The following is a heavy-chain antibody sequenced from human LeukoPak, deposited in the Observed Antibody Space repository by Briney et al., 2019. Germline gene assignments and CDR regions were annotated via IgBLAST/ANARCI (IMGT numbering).Heavy chain of an antibody. D-gene: IGHD3-9*01. Sequence: GRSLRLSCATSGFTFSSYGMHWVRQAPGKGLEWVALISYDGINQYYADSVKGRFIISRDNSKNTLYLQLNSLRLEDTAVYYCTITTFGVVYYFDYWGQGTLVTVSS. CDR2: ISYDGINQ. J-gene: IGHJ4*02. V-gene: IGHV3-30*03. CDR1: GFTFSSYG. CDR3: TITTFGVVYYFDY.